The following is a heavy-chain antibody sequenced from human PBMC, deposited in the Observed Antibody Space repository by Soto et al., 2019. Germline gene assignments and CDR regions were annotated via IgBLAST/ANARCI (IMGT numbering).Heavy chain of an antibody. CDR2: IYYSGST. Sequence: SETLCLTCSVAGGSIGGYDGNWIRQPPGKRLEWIGYIYYSGSTNYNPSLKSRVTISVDTSKNQFSLELSSVTAADTAVYYCARQGQLWFPYDYWGQGTLVTVSS. V-gene: IGHV4-59*08. CDR1: GGSIGGYD. D-gene: IGHD5-18*01. J-gene: IGHJ4*02. CDR3: ARQGQLWFPYDY.